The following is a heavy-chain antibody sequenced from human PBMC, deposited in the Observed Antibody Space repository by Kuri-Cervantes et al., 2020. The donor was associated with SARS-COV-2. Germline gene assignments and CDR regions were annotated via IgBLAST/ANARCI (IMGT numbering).Heavy chain of an antibody. D-gene: IGHD5-12*01. CDR1: GGSNSRDY. CDR2: TYYSGST. CDR3: SRGGGDSGPEVRRLYFYYYCIDV. V-gene: IGHV4-59*12. J-gene: IGHJ6*02. Sequence: ESLSLSCTVSGGSNSRDYWSCVRQLPGKGMEWIGYTYYSGSTNYNPSLKSRVTMPVDTSKNQFSLKRSSVTAADPAGYYCSRGGGDSGPEVRRLYFYYYCIDVWGQGTTVTVSS.